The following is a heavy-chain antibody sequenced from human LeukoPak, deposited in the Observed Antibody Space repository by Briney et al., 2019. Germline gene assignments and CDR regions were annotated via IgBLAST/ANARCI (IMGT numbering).Heavy chain of an antibody. D-gene: IGHD2-21*01. V-gene: IGHV4-59*12. Sequence: SETLSLTCTVSGGSINSYYWSWIRQPPGKGLESIGYIHYTGSTNYNPSLKSRVTISVDTSRNQFSLKLNSVTAADTAVYYFAKSNGDGLIDIWGQGTMVTVSS. J-gene: IGHJ3*01. CDR2: IHYTGST. CDR3: AKSNGDGLIDI. CDR1: GGSINSYY.